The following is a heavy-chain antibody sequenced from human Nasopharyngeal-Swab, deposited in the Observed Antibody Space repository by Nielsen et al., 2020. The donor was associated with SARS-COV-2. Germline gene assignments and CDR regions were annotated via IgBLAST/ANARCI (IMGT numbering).Heavy chain of an antibody. Sequence: GESLKISCAASGFTVSSNYMSWVRQAPGKGLEWVSGINWNGGSTGYADSVKGRFTISRDNAKNSLYLQMNSLRAEDTALYHCASFDILTGYLDYWGQGTLVTVSS. CDR1: GFTVSSNY. CDR3: ASFDILTGYLDY. CDR2: INWNGGST. V-gene: IGHV3-20*01. D-gene: IGHD3-9*01. J-gene: IGHJ4*02.